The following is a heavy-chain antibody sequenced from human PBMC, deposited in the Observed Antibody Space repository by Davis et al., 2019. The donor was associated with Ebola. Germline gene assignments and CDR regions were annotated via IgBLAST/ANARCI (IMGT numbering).Heavy chain of an antibody. V-gene: IGHV3-23*01. CDR2: ISGSGGST. Sequence: PGGSLRLSCAASGFTFSSYAMSWVRQAPGKGLEWVSAISGSGGSTYYADSVKGRFTISRDNAKNSLYLQMNSLRAEDTAVYYCARGLPSGWYLPLPYYFDYWGQGTLVTVSS. D-gene: IGHD6-19*01. CDR1: GFTFSSYA. CDR3: ARGLPSGWYLPLPYYFDY. J-gene: IGHJ4*02.